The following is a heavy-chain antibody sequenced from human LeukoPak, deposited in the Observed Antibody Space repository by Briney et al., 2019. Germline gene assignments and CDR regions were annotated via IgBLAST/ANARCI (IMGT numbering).Heavy chain of an antibody. CDR1: GGSISSYY. CDR3: ARVGCSGGSCYDY. J-gene: IGHJ4*02. CDR2: IYYSGST. V-gene: IGHV4-59*01. D-gene: IGHD2-15*01. Sequence: SETLSLTCTVSGGSISSYYRSWIRQPPGKGLEWIGYIYYSGSTNYNPSLKSRVTISVDTSKNQFSLKLSSVTAADTAVYYCARVGCSGGSCYDYWGQGTLVSVSS.